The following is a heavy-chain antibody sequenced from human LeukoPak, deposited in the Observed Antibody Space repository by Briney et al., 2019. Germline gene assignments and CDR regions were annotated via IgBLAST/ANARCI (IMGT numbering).Heavy chain of an antibody. CDR2: INWNGGST. CDR3: ARAPRYYYYYYMDV. CDR1: GFTFDDYG. Sequence: GGSLRLSCAASGFTFDDYGMSWVRQAPGKGLEWVSGINWNGGSTVYADSVKGRVTISRDNAKKSLYLQMTSLRAEDTALYYCARAPRYYYYYYMDVWGKGTTVTVSS. J-gene: IGHJ6*03. V-gene: IGHV3-20*04.